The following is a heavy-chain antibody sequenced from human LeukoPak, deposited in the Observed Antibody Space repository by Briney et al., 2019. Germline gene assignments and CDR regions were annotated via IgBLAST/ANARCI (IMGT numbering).Heavy chain of an antibody. CDR3: AKDYHGAMAFDY. CDR2: ISWNSGNI. Sequence: PGRSLRLSCAASGFTFDDYAMHWVRHAPGKGLEWVSGISWNSGNIGYADSVKGRFTISRDNAKNSLYLQMNSLRAEDTALYYCAKDYHGAMAFDYWGQGTLVTVSS. J-gene: IGHJ4*02. D-gene: IGHD5-18*01. CDR1: GFTFDDYA. V-gene: IGHV3-9*01.